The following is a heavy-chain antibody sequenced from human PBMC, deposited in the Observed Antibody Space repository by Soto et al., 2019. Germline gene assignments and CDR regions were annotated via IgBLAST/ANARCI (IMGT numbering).Heavy chain of an antibody. CDR2: IRSRSGTT. Sequence: EVQLVESGGGLVKPGGSLRLSCAASGFSFSKAWMNWVRQAPGKGLECVGRIRSRSGTTDYAAPVKGRFTISRDDSKYTLYLQMNSLKVEDTAVYFCTTSGNPNIVDHWGQGTLVIVSS. V-gene: IGHV3-15*07. CDR3: TTSGNPNIVDH. CDR1: GFSFSKAW. J-gene: IGHJ4*02.